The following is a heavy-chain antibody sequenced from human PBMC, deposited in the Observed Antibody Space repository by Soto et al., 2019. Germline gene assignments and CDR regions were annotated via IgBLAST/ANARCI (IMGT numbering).Heavy chain of an antibody. CDR3: ARALNGYTGWFDP. CDR1: GFTFSSYD. V-gene: IGHV3-13*01. J-gene: IGHJ5*02. Sequence: GGSLRLSCAASGFTFSSYDMHWVRQATGKGLEWVSAIGTAGDTYYPGSVKGRFTISRENAKNSLYLQMNSLRAGDTAVYYCARALNGYTGWFDPWGQGTLVTVSS. D-gene: IGHD2-2*02. CDR2: IGTAGDT.